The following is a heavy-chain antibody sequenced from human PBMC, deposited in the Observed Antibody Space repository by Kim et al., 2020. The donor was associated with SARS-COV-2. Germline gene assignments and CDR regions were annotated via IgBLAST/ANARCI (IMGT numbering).Heavy chain of an antibody. CDR1: GGSFSGYY. D-gene: IGHD6-13*01. V-gene: IGHV4-34*01. Sequence: SETLSLTCAVYGGSFSGYYWSWIRQPPGKGLEWIGEINHSGSTNYNPSLKSRVTISVDTSKNQFSLKLSSVTAADTAVYYCARVRGQQLVRPTRGDAFDIWGQGTMVTVSS. J-gene: IGHJ3*02. CDR2: INHSGST. CDR3: ARVRGQQLVRPTRGDAFDI.